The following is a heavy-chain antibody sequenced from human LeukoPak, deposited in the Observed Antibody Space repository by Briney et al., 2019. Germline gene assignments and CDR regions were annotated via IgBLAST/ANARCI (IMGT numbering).Heavy chain of an antibody. CDR1: GYTFTSYY. Sequence: EASVKVSCKASGYTFTSYYMHWVRQAPGQGLEYMGWINANTGNPTYAQGFTGRFVFSLDTSVSTAYLQISSLKAEDTAVYYCARDFPARDWFFDLWGRGTLVTVSS. V-gene: IGHV7-4-1*02. J-gene: IGHJ2*01. CDR3: ARDFPARDWFFDL. CDR2: INANTGNP.